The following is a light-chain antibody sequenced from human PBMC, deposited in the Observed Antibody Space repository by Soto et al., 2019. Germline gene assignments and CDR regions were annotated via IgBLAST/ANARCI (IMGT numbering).Light chain of an antibody. CDR1: QSFSSSY. CDR3: QQYNNWPLIT. J-gene: IGKJ5*01. CDR2: GAS. V-gene: IGKV3-20*01. Sequence: EIVLTQSPGTLSLSPGERATLSCRASQSFSSSYLAWYQQKPGQAPRLLIYGASSRATGIPDRFSGSGSGTDFTFTISRLEPEDFAVYYCQQYNNWPLITFGQGTDWRL.